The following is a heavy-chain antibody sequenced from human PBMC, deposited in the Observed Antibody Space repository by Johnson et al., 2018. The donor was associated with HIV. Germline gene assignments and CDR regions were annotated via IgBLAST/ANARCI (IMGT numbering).Heavy chain of an antibody. Sequence: VQLVESGGGVVQPGRSLRLSCAASRFTFSDYDIHWIRQAPGQGLVWVSRINTDGSSTSYADSVKGRFTISRDNAKNTLYLQMNSLRAEDTAVYYCARATYSNSKAHAFDIWGQGTMVTVSS. D-gene: IGHD6-6*01. CDR1: RFTFSDYD. CDR2: INTDGSST. CDR3: ARATYSNSKAHAFDI. J-gene: IGHJ3*02. V-gene: IGHV3-74*02.